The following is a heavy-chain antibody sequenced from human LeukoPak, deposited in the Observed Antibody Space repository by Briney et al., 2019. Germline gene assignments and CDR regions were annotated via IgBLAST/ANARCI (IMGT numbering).Heavy chain of an antibody. V-gene: IGHV1-2*02. CDR3: ARDSYGGNWSLGF. D-gene: IGHD4-23*01. CDR2: VNPNNGGT. Sequence: AASLKVSCKASGLTFTGYYIHWVRQAPGQGLEWMGWVNPNNGGTNYAQMFQGRVTMTRDTSINTAYMELSRLRSDDTAVYYCARDSYGGNWSLGFWGQGTLVTVSS. J-gene: IGHJ4*02. CDR1: GLTFTGYY.